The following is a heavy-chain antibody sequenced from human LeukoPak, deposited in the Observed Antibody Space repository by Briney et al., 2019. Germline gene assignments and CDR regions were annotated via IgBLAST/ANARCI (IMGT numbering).Heavy chain of an antibody. CDR3: ATSLGPLTEY. CDR1: GFAFSSNW. D-gene: IGHD7-27*01. CDR2: INSGGSGT. Sequence: PGGSLRLSCAASGFAFSSNWMHWVRQTPGKGLVWVSRINSGGSGTSYEASVEGRFTISRDNAKNTLYLQMNSLRVEDTAVYYCATSLGPLTEYWGQGTLVTVSS. J-gene: IGHJ4*02. V-gene: IGHV3-74*01.